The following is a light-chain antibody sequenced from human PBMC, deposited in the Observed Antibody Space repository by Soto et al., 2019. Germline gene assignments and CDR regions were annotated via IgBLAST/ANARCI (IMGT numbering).Light chain of an antibody. J-gene: IGKJ5*01. CDR1: QSIGKH. CDR3: QQTLSTPIT. CDR2: GAS. Sequence: DIQMTQSPSSLSAFVGDSVTITCRASQSIGKHLNWYQQTPGRAPKLLISGASTLRTGVPATFRGSGSGTDFTLSIDNLQPQDFATYYCQQTLSTPITFDQGTRLEIK. V-gene: IGKV1-39*01.